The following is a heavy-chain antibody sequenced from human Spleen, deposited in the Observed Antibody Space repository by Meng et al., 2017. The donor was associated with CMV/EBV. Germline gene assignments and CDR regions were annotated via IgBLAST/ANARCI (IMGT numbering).Heavy chain of an antibody. CDR3: ARDFYSNYVLYYYYYGMDV. CDR1: GFTFSSYA. J-gene: IGHJ6*02. D-gene: IGHD4-11*01. CDR2: ISYDGSNK. V-gene: IGHV3-30*04. Sequence: GESLKISCAASGFTFSSYAMHWVRQAPGKGLEWVAVISYDGSNKYYADSVKGRFTISRDNSKNTLYLQMNSLRAEDTAVYYCARDFYSNYVLYYYYYGMDVWGQGTTVTVSS.